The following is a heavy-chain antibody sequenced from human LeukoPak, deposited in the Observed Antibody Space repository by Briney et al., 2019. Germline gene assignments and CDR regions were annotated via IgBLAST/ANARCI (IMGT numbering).Heavy chain of an antibody. CDR3: APVRGGDYFDY. V-gene: IGHV1-2*02. J-gene: IGHJ4*02. CDR2: INPNSGDT. CDR1: GYSFTY. D-gene: IGHD2-2*01. Sequence: ASVKVSCKTSGYSFTYMHWVRQAPGQGLEWMGWINPNSGDTDYAQKFQGRVTMTRDTSISTAYMELGRLRSDDTAVYYCAPVRGGDYFDYWGQGTQVTVSS.